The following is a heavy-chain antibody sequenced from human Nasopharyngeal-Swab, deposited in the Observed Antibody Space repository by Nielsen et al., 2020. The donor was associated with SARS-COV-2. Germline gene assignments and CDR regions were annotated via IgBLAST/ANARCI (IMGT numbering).Heavy chain of an antibody. CDR2: IYYSGST. V-gene: IGHV4-31*03. D-gene: IGHD3-22*01. Sequence: SETLSLTCTVSGGSISSGGYYWSWIRQHPGKGLEWIGYIYYSGSTYYNPSLKSRVTISVDTSKNQFSLKLSSVTAADTAVYYCARAGTDHMIVVVITHFDYWGQGTLVTVSS. CDR3: ARAGTDHMIVVVITHFDY. CDR1: GGSISSGGYY. J-gene: IGHJ4*02.